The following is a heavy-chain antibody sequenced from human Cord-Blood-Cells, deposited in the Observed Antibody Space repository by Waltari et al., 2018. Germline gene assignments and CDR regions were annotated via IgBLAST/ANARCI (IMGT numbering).Heavy chain of an antibody. Sequence: EVQLVQSGAEVKKPGESLKISCKGSGYSFTSYWIGWVRQMPGKGLEWMGIIYPGDSDTKYRPSFQGQVTITADKSISTAYLQGSSLEASDTAMYYCARGDCSSTSCYTFDIWGQGTMVTVSS. V-gene: IGHV5-51*03. CDR2: IYPGDSDT. CDR3: ARGDCSSTSCYTFDI. CDR1: GYSFTSYW. D-gene: IGHD2-2*02. J-gene: IGHJ3*02.